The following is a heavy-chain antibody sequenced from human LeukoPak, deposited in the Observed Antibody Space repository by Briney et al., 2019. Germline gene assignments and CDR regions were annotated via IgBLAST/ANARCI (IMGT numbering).Heavy chain of an antibody. CDR2: LSSSGGST. CDR1: GFTFSNYG. V-gene: IGHV3-23*01. J-gene: IGHJ4*02. Sequence: GGTLRLSCAASGFTFSNYGMNWVRQAPGKGLEWVSALSSSGGSTYYADSVKGRFTISRDNSKNTLYLQMSSLRAEDTAVYYCARGLNYDFWSGYYRVYYFDYWGQGTLVTVSS. CDR3: ARGLNYDFWSGYYRVYYFDY. D-gene: IGHD3-3*01.